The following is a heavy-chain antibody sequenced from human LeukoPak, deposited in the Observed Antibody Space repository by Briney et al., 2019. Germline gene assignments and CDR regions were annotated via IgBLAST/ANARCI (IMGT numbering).Heavy chain of an antibody. Sequence: PSETLSLTCAVSGYSISSGYYWGWIRQPPGKGLEWIGSIYHSGSTYYNPSLKSRVTISVDTSKNQFSLKLSSVTAADTAVYYCASGTYDFWSGYYSYWGQGTLVTVSS. CDR3: ASGTYDFWSGYYSY. J-gene: IGHJ4*02. D-gene: IGHD3-3*01. CDR1: GYSISSGYY. V-gene: IGHV4-38-2*01. CDR2: IYHSGST.